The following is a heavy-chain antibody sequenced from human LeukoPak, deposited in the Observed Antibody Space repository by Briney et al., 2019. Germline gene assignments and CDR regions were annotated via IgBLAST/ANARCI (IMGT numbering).Heavy chain of an antibody. V-gene: IGHV4-59*01. CDR2: IYYSGST. CDR3: ARDRVAYCGGDCYSYYYGMDV. CDR1: GGSISSYS. Sequence: SETLSLTCTVSGGSISSYSWSWIRQPPGKGLEWIGYIYYSGSTNYNPSLKSRFTISVDTSKNQFSLKLSSVTAADTAVYYCARDRVAYCGGDCYSYYYGMDVWGQGTTVTVSS. J-gene: IGHJ6*02. D-gene: IGHD2-21*02.